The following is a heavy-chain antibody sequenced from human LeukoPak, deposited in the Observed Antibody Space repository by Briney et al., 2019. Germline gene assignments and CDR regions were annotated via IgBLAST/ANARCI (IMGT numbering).Heavy chain of an antibody. V-gene: IGHV3-33*06. Sequence: PGRALRLSCAASGFTFSVYGMHWVRQAPGKGLEWLAVIWSDGSNQYYADSLRGRFTDSRDNSRNTLYLPMNSLGADDTAIYYCAKSRDGYNQVDYWGQGILVAASS. CDR2: IWSDGSNQ. CDR3: AKSRDGYNQVDY. J-gene: IGHJ4*02. D-gene: IGHD5-24*01. CDR1: GFTFSVYG.